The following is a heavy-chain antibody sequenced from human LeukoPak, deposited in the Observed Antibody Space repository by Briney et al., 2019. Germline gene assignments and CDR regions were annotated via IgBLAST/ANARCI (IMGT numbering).Heavy chain of an antibody. D-gene: IGHD2-21*01. J-gene: IGHJ4*02. CDR3: ARGSPFH. V-gene: IGHV4-34*01. CDR1: GGSFSGYY. CDR2: INRSGST. Sequence: SETLSLTCAVYGGSFSGYYWSWIRQPPGKGLEWIGEINRSGSTNYNPSLKSRVTISVDTSKNQFSLKLSSVTAADTAVYYCARGSPFHWGQGTLVTVSS.